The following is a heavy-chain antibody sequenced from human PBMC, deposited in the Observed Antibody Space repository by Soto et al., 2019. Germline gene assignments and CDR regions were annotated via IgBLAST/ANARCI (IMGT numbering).Heavy chain of an antibody. CDR3: ANSRVSMVRGLIIIPNY. V-gene: IGHV3-74*01. CDR2: INADGTST. Sequence: GGSLRLSCAASGFTFSNSWMHWVRQVSGKGLEWVSRINADGTSTSYADSVKGRFTISRDNAKNTLYLHVNSLRAEDTALYYCANSRVSMVRGLIIIPNYWGQGTLVTVSS. D-gene: IGHD3-10*01. CDR1: GFTFSNSW. J-gene: IGHJ4*02.